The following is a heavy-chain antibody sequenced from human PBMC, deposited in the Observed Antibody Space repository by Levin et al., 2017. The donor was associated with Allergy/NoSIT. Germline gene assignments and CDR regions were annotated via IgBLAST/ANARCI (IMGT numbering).Heavy chain of an antibody. J-gene: IGHJ4*02. CDR3: ARDWNLDY. V-gene: IGHV3-30*04. D-gene: IGHD1-1*01. Sequence: LSLTCAASGFTFSSYAMHWVRQAPGKGLEWVAVISYDGSNKYYADSVKGRFTISRDNSKNTLYLQMNSLRAEDTAVYYCARDWNLDYWGQGTLVTVSS. CDR2: ISYDGSNK. CDR1: GFTFSSYA.